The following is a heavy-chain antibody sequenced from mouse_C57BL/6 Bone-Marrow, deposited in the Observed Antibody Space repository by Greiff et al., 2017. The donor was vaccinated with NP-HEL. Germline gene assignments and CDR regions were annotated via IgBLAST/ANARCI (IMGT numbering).Heavy chain of an antibody. V-gene: IGHV14-4*01. Sequence: VQLQQSGAELVRPGASVKLSCTASGFNIKDDYMHWVKQRPEQGLEWIGWIDPENGDTEYASKFQGKATITADTSSNTAYLQLSSLTSEDTAVYYCTTCDLYAMDDWGQGTSVTASS. CDR2: IDPENGDT. CDR1: GFNIKDDY. D-gene: IGHD2-13*01. CDR3: TTCDLYAMDD. J-gene: IGHJ4*01.